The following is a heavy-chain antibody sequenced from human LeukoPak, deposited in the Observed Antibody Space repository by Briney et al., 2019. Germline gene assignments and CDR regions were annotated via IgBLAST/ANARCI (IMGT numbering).Heavy chain of an antibody. CDR2: IYTSGST. V-gene: IGHV4-61*02. CDR3: ARDGLAGGYDSDY. CDR1: GGSLSSGSYY. Sequence: SETLSLTCTASGGSLSSGSYYWSWIRQPAGKGLEWIGRIYTSGSTNYNPSLKSRVTISVDTSKNQFSLKLSSVTAADTTVYYCARDGLAGGYDSDYWGQGTLVTVSS. D-gene: IGHD5-12*01. J-gene: IGHJ4*02.